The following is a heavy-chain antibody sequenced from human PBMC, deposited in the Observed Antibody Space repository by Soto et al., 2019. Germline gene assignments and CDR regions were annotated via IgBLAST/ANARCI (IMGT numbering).Heavy chain of an antibody. CDR1: GYTLTELS. V-gene: IGHV1-24*01. Sequence: ASVKVSCKVSGYTLTELSMHWVRQAPGKGLEWMGGFDPEDGETVYAQKFQGRVTMTEDTSTDTTYMELTSLTSEDTAVYYCAGSPWFDYGDYVFNWFDPWGQGTLVTVSS. J-gene: IGHJ5*02. CDR3: AGSPWFDYGDYVFNWFDP. CDR2: FDPEDGET. D-gene: IGHD4-17*01.